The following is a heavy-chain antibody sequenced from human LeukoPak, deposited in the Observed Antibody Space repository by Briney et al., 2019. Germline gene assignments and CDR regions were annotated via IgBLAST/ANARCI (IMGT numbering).Heavy chain of an antibody. V-gene: IGHV4-39*07. CDR1: GGSISSSSYY. D-gene: IGHD6-13*01. CDR3: ARAVSSPGYFDL. CDR2: IYYSGST. Sequence: SETLSHTCTVPGGSISSSSYYWGWIRQPPGKGLEWIGSIYYSGSTYYTPSLKSRVTISVDTSKNQFSLKLSSVTAADTAVYYCARAVSSPGYFDLWGRGTLVTVSS. J-gene: IGHJ2*01.